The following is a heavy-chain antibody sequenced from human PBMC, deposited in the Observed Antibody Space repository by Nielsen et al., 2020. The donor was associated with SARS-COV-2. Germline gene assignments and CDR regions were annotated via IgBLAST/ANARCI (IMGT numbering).Heavy chain of an antibody. D-gene: IGHD3-22*01. Sequence: GGSLRLSCAASGFTFSRYSMNWVRQAPGKGLEWVSYISSSSTTIYYADSVQGRFTVSRDNAKNSLYLQMNSLRAEDTAVHYCTRRDREIVVAPAGDFDYWGQGTLVTVSS. J-gene: IGHJ4*02. CDR1: GFTFSRYS. CDR3: TRRDREIVVAPAGDFDY. V-gene: IGHV3-48*01. CDR2: ISSSSTTI.